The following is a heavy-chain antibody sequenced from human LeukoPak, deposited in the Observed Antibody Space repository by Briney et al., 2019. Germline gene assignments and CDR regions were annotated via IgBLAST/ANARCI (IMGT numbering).Heavy chain of an antibody. CDR1: GFTFSSYA. Sequence: GGSLRLSCAASGFTFSSYAMSWVRQAPGKGLEWVSAISGSGGSTYYADSVKGRFTISRDNSKNTLYLQMNSLGAEDTAVYYCAKGLYYYDKGYFDYWGQGTLVTVSS. D-gene: IGHD3-22*01. CDR2: ISGSGGST. V-gene: IGHV3-23*01. CDR3: AKGLYYYDKGYFDY. J-gene: IGHJ4*02.